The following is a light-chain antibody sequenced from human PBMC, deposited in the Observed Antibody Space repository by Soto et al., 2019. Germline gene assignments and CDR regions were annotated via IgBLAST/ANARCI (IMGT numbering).Light chain of an antibody. Sequence: DFNMTQSPPTLSASVGDSVTITCRASQSSNNWLAGYQQKPGKAPKVLIYDASNMEIGVPCRFSGSGSSTEFTLTLSSLQHYDLAPSYWQRYNSYRYTGGQGPKLQI. V-gene: IGKV1-5*01. CDR3: QRYNSYRYT. CDR1: QSSNNW. CDR2: DAS. J-gene: IGKJ2*01.